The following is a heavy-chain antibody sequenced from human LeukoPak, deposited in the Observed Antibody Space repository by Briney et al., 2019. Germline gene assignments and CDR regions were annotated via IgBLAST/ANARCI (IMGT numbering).Heavy chain of an antibody. Sequence: GGSLRLSCAASGFSFSNYDIHWVRQAPGKGLEWVAFIGFDGSNKYYADSVKGRFTISRDNSKNTVYLQMNSLRAEDTAVFYCAKLSSSWFDPWGQGTLVTVSS. CDR1: GFSFSNYD. CDR2: IGFDGSNK. CDR3: AKLSSSWFDP. J-gene: IGHJ5*02. D-gene: IGHD2-2*01. V-gene: IGHV3-30*02.